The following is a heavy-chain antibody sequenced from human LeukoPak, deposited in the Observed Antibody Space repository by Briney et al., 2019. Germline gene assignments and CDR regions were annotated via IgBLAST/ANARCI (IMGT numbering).Heavy chain of an antibody. CDR1: GFTFNSYS. Sequence: GGSLRLSCAASGFTFNSYSMNWVRQAPGKGLEWVSSISSSSSYIYYADSVKGRFTISRDNAKNSLYLQMNSLRAEDTALYYCARGVDNYGHVFDYWGQGTLVTVSS. CDR3: ARGVDNYGHVFDY. V-gene: IGHV3-21*01. J-gene: IGHJ4*02. D-gene: IGHD5-18*01. CDR2: ISSSSSYI.